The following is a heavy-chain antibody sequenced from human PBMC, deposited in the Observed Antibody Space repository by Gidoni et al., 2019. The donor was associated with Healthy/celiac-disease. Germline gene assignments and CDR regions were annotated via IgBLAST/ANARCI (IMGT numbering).Heavy chain of an antibody. J-gene: IGHJ5*02. CDR2: IKQDGSEK. D-gene: IGHD2-15*01. V-gene: IGHV3-7*01. CDR1: GFTFSSYW. CDR3: GRDWQLGGGSVDP. Sequence: EVQLVESGGGLVQPGGSLRVSCGSSGFTFSSYWMSWVRQAPGKGLEWLAIIKQDGSEKYYVDSVKGRFTISRDNAKNSLYLQMNGLRAEDTAVYYCGRDWQLGGGSVDPWGQGTLVTVSS.